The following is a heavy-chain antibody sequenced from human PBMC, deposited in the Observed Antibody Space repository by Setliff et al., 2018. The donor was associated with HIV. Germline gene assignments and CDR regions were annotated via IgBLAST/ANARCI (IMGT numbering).Heavy chain of an antibody. D-gene: IGHD1-26*01. Sequence: SETLSLTCTVSGGSINSYYWSWIRQPAGRGLEWIGRIYTSGSANYNPSLKSRVTMSVDTSKNQFSLKLTSVTAADTAVYYCARELMWRGALHYFYYMDVWGEGTTVTVSS. V-gene: IGHV4-4*07. J-gene: IGHJ6*03. CDR3: ARELMWRGALHYFYYMDV. CDR2: IYTSGSA. CDR1: GGSINSYY.